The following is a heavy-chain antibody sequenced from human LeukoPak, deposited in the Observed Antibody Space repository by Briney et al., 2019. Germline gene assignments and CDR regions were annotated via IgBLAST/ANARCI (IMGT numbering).Heavy chain of an antibody. CDR2: INPNSGGK. CDR3: ATRREYYNDAFDI. V-gene: IGHV1-2*02. J-gene: IGHJ3*02. D-gene: IGHD2/OR15-2a*01. CDR1: GYTFTGYY. Sequence: ASVKVSCKASGYTFTGYYMHWVRQAPGQRLEWMGWINPNSGGKNYAQKFQGRVTTTRDTSISTAYMELSRLRSDDTAVYYCATRREYYNDAFDIWGQGTMVTVSS.